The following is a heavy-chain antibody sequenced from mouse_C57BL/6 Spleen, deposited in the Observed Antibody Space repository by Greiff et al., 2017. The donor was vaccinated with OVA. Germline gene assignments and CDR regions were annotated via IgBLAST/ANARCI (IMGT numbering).Heavy chain of an antibody. CDR2: IYPGSGST. D-gene: IGHD4-1*01. V-gene: IGHV1-55*01. Sequence: QVQLKQPGAELVKPGASVKLSCKASGYTFTSYWITWVKQRPGQGLEWIGDIYPGSGSTNYNEKFKSKATLTVDTSSSTAYMQLSSLTSEDAAFDYCARRTGTGYFDVWGTGTTVTVSS. CDR3: ARRTGTGYFDV. J-gene: IGHJ1*03. CDR1: GYTFTSYW.